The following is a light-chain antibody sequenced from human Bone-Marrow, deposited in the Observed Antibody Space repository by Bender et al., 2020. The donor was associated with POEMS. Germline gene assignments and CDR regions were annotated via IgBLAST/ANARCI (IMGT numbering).Light chain of an antibody. CDR3: NSYTSSNTYV. Sequence: QSVLTQPPSASGTPGQSVIISCSGTDSNFGGNNVNWYQHLPGSAPRLMIYDVSYRPSGVSTRFSGSKSGNTASLTISGLQPADEADYYCNSYTSSNTYVFGTGTKVTVL. CDR2: DVS. J-gene: IGLJ1*01. V-gene: IGLV2-14*03. CDR1: DSNFGGNN.